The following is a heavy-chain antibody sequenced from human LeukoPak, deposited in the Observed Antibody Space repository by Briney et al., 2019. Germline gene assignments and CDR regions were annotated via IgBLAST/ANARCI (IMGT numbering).Heavy chain of an antibody. V-gene: IGHV3-48*03. J-gene: IGHJ4*02. D-gene: IGHD1-7*01. CDR1: GFTFSSYE. CDR3: ARSAKLELLDY. CDR2: ISSSGSTI. Sequence: GGSLRLSCAASGFTFSSYEMNWVRQAPGKGLEWVSYISSSGSTIYYADAVKGRFTISRDNAKNSLYLQMNSLRAEDTAVYYCARSAKLELLDYWGQGTLVTVSS.